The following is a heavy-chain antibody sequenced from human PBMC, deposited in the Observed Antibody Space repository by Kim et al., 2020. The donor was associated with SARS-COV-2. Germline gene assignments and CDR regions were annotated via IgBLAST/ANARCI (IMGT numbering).Heavy chain of an antibody. V-gene: IGHV3-7*01. CDR2: IKRDGSEK. CDR3: TSWGAGNY. D-gene: IGHD6-13*01. J-gene: IGHJ4*02. CDR1: GFTFSNYW. Sequence: GGSLRLSCAASGFTFSNYWMSWVRQAPGKGLEWVANIKRDGSEKYYVDSVRGRFTISRDNAQNSLFLQMNSVRVEETAVYYCTSWGAGNYWGPGTLVTVSS.